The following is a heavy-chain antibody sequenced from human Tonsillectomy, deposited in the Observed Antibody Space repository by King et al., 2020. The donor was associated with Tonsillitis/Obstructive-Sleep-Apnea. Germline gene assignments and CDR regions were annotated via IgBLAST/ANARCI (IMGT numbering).Heavy chain of an antibody. J-gene: IGHJ1*01. V-gene: IGHV3-33*01. CDR2: ICYDGFNQ. CDR1: GFTFSRFC. Sequence: VQLVESGGGVVQPGRSLRLSCAASGFTFSRFCIHWVRPAPGKGLEWVAVICYDGFNQFYADSVKGRFSIYRDNSKNTLFLQMSSLRADDTAVYFCARDQRLNNPEIFDFWGQGTLVTVSS. D-gene: IGHD3-3*01. CDR3: ARDQRLNNPEIFDF.